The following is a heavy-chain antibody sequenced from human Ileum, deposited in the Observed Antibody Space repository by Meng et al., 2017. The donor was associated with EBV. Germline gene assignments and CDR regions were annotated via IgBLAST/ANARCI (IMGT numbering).Heavy chain of an antibody. Sequence: VKLPHVGEALLKPSVPLSRTCAVYGGSFSGYYWSWIRHPPGKGLEWIGEINHSGSTNYNPSLKSRVTISVDTSKNQFSLKLSSVTAADTAVYYCARGNKVSDRGFDYWGQGTLFTVSS. CDR3: ARGNKVSDRGFDY. D-gene: IGHD3-10*01. CDR1: GGSFSGYY. CDR2: INHSGST. J-gene: IGHJ4*02. V-gene: IGHV4-34*01.